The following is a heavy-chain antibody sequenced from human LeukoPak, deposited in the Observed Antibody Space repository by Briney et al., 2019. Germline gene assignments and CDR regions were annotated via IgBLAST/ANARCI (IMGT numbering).Heavy chain of an antibody. D-gene: IGHD3-10*01. J-gene: IGHJ3*02. V-gene: IGHV4-4*07. CDR1: GGSISSYY. CDR3: ARERGVPGSDAFDI. Sequence: PSETLSLTCTVSGGSISSYYWSWIRQPAGKGLEWIGRIYTSGSTNYNPSLKSRVTISIDASKNQFSLILSSVTAADTAVYYCARERGVPGSDAFDIWGQGTMVTVSS. CDR2: IYTSGST.